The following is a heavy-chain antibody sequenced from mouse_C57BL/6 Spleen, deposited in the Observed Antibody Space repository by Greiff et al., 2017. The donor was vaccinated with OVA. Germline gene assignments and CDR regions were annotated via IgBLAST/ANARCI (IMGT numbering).Heavy chain of an antibody. CDR1: GYTFTSYW. J-gene: IGHJ2*01. CDR3: ARFNYYGSSYNYY. Sequence: VQLQQPGAELVKPGASVKLSCKASGYTFTSYWMHWVKQRPGQGLEWIGMIHPNSGSTNYNEKFKSKATLTVDKSSSTAYMQLSILTSEDSAVYYCARFNYYGSSYNYYWGQGTTLTVSS. V-gene: IGHV1-64*01. D-gene: IGHD1-1*01. CDR2: IHPNSGST.